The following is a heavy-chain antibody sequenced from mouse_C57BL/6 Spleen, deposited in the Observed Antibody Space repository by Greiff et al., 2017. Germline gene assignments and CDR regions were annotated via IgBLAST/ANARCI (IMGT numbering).Heavy chain of an antibody. CDR2: IHPSDSDT. D-gene: IGHD2-4*01. Sequence: QVQLQQPGAELVKPGASVKVSCKASGYTFTSYWMHWVEQRPGQGLEWIGRIHPSDSDTNYNQKFKGKATLTVDKSSSTAYMPLSSLTSEDSAVYYCAIPYDYDDAMGFWGQGTSVTVSS. CDR3: AIPYDYDDAMGF. J-gene: IGHJ4*01. V-gene: IGHV1-74*01. CDR1: GYTFTSYW.